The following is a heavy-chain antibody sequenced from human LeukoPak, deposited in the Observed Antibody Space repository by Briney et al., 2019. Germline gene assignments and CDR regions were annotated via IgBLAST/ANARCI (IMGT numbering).Heavy chain of an antibody. Sequence: SETLSLTCTVSGGSISSSSYYWGWIRQPPGKGLEWIGSIYYSGSTYYNPSLKSRVTISVDTSKNQFSLKLSSVTAADTAVYYCARAKVITATFSYYHYMAVWGKGTTVTVSS. CDR1: GGSISSSSYY. D-gene: IGHD2-15*01. CDR3: ARAKVITATFSYYHYMAV. CDR2: IYYSGST. V-gene: IGHV4-39*07. J-gene: IGHJ6*03.